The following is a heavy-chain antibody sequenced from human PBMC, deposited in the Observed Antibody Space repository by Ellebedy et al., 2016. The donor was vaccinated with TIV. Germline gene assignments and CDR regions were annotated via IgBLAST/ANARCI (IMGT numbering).Heavy chain of an antibody. D-gene: IGHD3-22*01. CDR2: IIPIFGTA. Sequence: SVKVSXXASGGTFSSYAISWVRQAPGQGLEWMGGIIPIFGTANYAQKFQGRVTITADESTSTAYMELSSLRSEDTAVYYCASASTYDSSGYTDWGQGTLVTVSS. J-gene: IGHJ4*02. CDR1: GGTFSSYA. CDR3: ASASTYDSSGYTD. V-gene: IGHV1-69*13.